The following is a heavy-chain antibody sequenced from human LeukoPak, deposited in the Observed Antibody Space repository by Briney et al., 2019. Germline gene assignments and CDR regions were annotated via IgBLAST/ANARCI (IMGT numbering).Heavy chain of an antibody. CDR2: INWNGGST. Sequence: GGSLRHSCAASGFTFDDYGMSWVRQAPGKGLEWVSGINWNGGSTGYADSVKGRFTISRDNAKNSLYLQMNSLRAEDTALYYCARDTSSSYGSGSDYWGQGTLVTVSS. V-gene: IGHV3-20*04. J-gene: IGHJ4*02. D-gene: IGHD3-10*01. CDR1: GFTFDDYG. CDR3: ARDTSSSYGSGSDY.